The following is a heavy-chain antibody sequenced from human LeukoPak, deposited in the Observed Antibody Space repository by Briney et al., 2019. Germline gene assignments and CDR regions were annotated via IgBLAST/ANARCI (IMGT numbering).Heavy chain of an antibody. Sequence: GASVKVSCKASGYTFTSYDINWVRQATGQGLEWMGWMNPNSGNTGYAQKFQGRVTMTRNTSISTAYMELSSLRSEDTAVYYCARGLRRRARPRGYYYHMDVWGKGTTVTVSS. CDR2: MNPNSGNT. J-gene: IGHJ6*03. V-gene: IGHV1-8*01. CDR1: GYTFTSYD. D-gene: IGHD6-6*01. CDR3: ARGLRRRARPRGYYYHMDV.